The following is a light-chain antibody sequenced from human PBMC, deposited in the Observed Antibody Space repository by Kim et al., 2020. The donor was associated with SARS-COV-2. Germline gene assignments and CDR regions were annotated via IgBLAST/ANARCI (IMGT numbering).Light chain of an antibody. CDR2: NNN. CDR3: AAWDDSLIGV. V-gene: IGLV1-44*01. CDR1: SNT. Sequence: SNTVNWYRQLPGTAPKLLIYNNNQRPSGVSDRFSGSKSGPSASLAISGLQSEDEAYYYCAAWDDSLIGVFGGGTQLTVL. J-gene: IGLJ3*02.